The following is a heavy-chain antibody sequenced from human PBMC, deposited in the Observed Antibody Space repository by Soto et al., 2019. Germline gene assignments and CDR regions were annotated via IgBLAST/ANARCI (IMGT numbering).Heavy chain of an antibody. D-gene: IGHD2-21*02. CDR2: IIPILGIA. V-gene: IGHV1-69*02. Sequence: SVKVSCKASGGTFSSYTISWVRQAPGQGLEWMGRIIPILGIANYAQKFQGRVTITADKSTSTAYMGLSSLRSEDTAVYYCARVLTVGVVTRPLLYYGMDVWG. CDR1: GGTFSSYT. J-gene: IGHJ6*02. CDR3: ARVLTVGVVTRPLLYYGMDV.